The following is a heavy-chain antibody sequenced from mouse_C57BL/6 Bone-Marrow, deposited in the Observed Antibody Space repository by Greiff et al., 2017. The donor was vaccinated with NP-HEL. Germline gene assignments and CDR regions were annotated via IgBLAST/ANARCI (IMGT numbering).Heavy chain of an antibody. Sequence: EVHLVESGGGLVQPGGSLKLSCAASGFTFSDYYMYWVRQTPEKRLEWVAYISNGGGSTYYPDTVQGRFTISRDNAKNTLYLQMSRLKSEDTAMYYCARSYDYDGYYIDYWGQGTTLTVSS. J-gene: IGHJ2*01. D-gene: IGHD2-4*01. V-gene: IGHV5-12*01. CDR2: ISNGGGST. CDR1: GFTFSDYY. CDR3: ARSYDYDGYYIDY.